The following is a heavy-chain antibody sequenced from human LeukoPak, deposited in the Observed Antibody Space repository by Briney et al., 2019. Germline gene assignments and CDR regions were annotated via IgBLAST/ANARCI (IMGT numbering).Heavy chain of an antibody. J-gene: IGHJ4*02. Sequence: SETLSLTCTVSGGSVSSGSYYWSWIRQRPGKGLEWIGYIYYSGSTKYNPSLKSRVTISADTSKNQFSLKLTSVTAADTAVYYCAREAGSSGSFDYWGQGTLVTVSS. CDR1: GGSVSSGSYY. D-gene: IGHD6-19*01. V-gene: IGHV4-61*01. CDR3: AREAGSSGSFDY. CDR2: IYYSGST.